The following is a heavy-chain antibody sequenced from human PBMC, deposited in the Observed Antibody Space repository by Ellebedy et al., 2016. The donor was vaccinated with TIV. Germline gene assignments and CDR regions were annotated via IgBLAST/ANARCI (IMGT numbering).Heavy chain of an antibody. J-gene: IGHJ5*02. Sequence: SVKVSCXASGYTFTSYGISWVRQAPGQGPEWMGKIIPIIDMPNYAQKFQGRVTITADKSTSTAYMELSSLRSGDTAVYYCARVNQWQGFDAWGQGTLVTVSS. CDR1: GYTFTSYG. V-gene: IGHV1-69*04. D-gene: IGHD6-19*01. CDR2: IIPIIDMP. CDR3: ARVNQWQGFDA.